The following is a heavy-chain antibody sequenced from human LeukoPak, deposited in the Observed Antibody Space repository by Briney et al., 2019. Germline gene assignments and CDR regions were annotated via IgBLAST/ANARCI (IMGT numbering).Heavy chain of an antibody. D-gene: IGHD2-2*01. J-gene: IGHJ4*02. CDR1: RYTFTSYG. V-gene: IGHV1-18*01. Sequence: ASVKVSCKASRYTFTSYGISWVRQAPGQGLEWMGWISAYNGNTNYAQKLQGRVTMTTDTSTSTAYMELRSLRSDDTAVYYCARAGISYDIVVVPALINLDYWGQGTLVTVSS. CDR3: ARAGISYDIVVVPALINLDY. CDR2: ISAYNGNT.